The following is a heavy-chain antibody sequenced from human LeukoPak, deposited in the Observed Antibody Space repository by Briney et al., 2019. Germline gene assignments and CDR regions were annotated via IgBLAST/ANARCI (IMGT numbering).Heavy chain of an antibody. Sequence: PSETLSLTCTVSGGSISSYYWSWIRQPAGKGLEWIGRIYTSGSTNYNPSLKSRVTMSVDTSKNQFSLKLSSVTAADTAVYYCARDQRYSSSWELDYWGQGTLVTVSS. D-gene: IGHD6-13*01. J-gene: IGHJ4*02. V-gene: IGHV4-4*07. CDR2: IYTSGST. CDR1: GGSISSYY. CDR3: ARDQRYSSSWELDY.